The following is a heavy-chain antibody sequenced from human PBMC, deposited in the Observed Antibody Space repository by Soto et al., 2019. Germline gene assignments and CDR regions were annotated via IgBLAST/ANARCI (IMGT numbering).Heavy chain of an antibody. J-gene: IGHJ4*02. CDR1: GGTFSSYA. Sequence: QVQLVQSGAEVKKPGSSVKVSCKASGGTFSSYAISWVRQAPGQGPEWMGGIIPIFGTANYAQKFQGRVTITADESTSTAYMELSSLRSEDTAVYYCARDVRGIAAAGTGYWGQGTLVTVSS. CDR2: IIPIFGTA. V-gene: IGHV1-69*01. CDR3: ARDVRGIAAAGTGY. D-gene: IGHD6-13*01.